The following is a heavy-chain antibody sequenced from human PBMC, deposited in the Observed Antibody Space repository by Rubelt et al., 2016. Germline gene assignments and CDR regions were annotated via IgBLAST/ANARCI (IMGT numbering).Heavy chain of an antibody. CDR2: ISGSGGST. CDR1: GFTFSSYA. Sequence: EVQLLESGGGLVQPGGSLRLSCAASGFTFSSYAMSWVRQAPGKGLEWVSAISGSGGSTSYADSVKGRFTISRDNSKITLYLQVNSLRAEDTAVYYCDTTVTTEYWGQGTLVTVSS. V-gene: IGHV3-23*01. CDR3: DTTVTTEY. J-gene: IGHJ4*02. D-gene: IGHD4-17*01.